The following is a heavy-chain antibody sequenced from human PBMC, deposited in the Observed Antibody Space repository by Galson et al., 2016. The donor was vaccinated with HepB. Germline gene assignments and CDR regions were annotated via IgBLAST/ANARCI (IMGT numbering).Heavy chain of an antibody. V-gene: IGHV3-48*02. CDR3: ARESISIFGEMIHNWFDP. D-gene: IGHD3-3*01. CDR2: ISSSGSTI. J-gene: IGHJ5*02. CDR1: GFTFSSYN. Sequence: SLRLSCAGTGFTFSSYNMNWVRQAPGKGLDWISYISSSGSTIYYADSVKGRFTISRDNAKNSLYLQMNSLRDEDTAVYYCARESISIFGEMIHNWFDPWGQGTLVTVSS.